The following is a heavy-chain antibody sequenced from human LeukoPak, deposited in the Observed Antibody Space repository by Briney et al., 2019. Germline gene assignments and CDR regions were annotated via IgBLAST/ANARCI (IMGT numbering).Heavy chain of an antibody. CDR1: GFTFSRYW. V-gene: IGHV3-7*01. CDR3: ARLGYNSNLPAT. D-gene: IGHD6-13*01. CDR2: IKQDGSEK. Sequence: GGSLRLSCAASGFTFSRYWMSWVHQAPGKGLEWLANIKQDGSEKDYVDSVKGRFTISRDNGKKSPYLQMNSLRAEDTAVYYCARLGYNSNLPATWGQGTLVTVSS. J-gene: IGHJ5*02.